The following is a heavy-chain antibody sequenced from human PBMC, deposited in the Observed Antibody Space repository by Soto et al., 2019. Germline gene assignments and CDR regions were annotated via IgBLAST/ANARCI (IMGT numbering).Heavy chain of an antibody. V-gene: IGHV3-11*01. Sequence: GGSLRLSCAASGFTFSDYYMSWIRQAPGKGLEWVSYISSSGSTIYYADSVKGRFTISRDNAKNSLYLQMNSLRAEDTAVYYCARDTIAAAGVRDYYYMDVWGKGTTVTVSS. CDR2: ISSSGSTI. D-gene: IGHD6-13*01. CDR3: ARDTIAAAGVRDYYYMDV. CDR1: GFTFSDYY. J-gene: IGHJ6*03.